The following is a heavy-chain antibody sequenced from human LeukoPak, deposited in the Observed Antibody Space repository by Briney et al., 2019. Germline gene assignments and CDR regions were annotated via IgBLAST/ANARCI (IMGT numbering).Heavy chain of an antibody. CDR2: INHSGST. CDR3: ARPAYSSLTHWFDP. V-gene: IGHV4-34*01. Sequence: SETLSLTCAVYGGSFSGYYWSWIRQPPGKGLEWIGEINHSGSTNYNPSLKSRVAISVDTSKNQFSLKLSSVTAADTAVYYCARPAYSSLTHWFDPWGQGTPVTVSS. D-gene: IGHD6-6*01. J-gene: IGHJ5*02. CDR1: GGSFSGYY.